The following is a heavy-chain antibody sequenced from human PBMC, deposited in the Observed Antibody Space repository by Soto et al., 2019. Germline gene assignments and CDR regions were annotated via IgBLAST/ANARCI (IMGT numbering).Heavy chain of an antibody. V-gene: IGHV4-4*07. CDR1: GGSISSYY. CDR3: ARDGYDFWSGYYFDY. Sequence: PSETLSLTCTVSGGSISSYYWSWIRQPAGKGLEWIGRIYTSGSTNYNPSLKSRVTMSVDTSKNQFSLKLSSVTAADTAVYYCARDGYDFWSGYYFDYWGQGTLVTVSS. J-gene: IGHJ4*02. CDR2: IYTSGST. D-gene: IGHD3-3*01.